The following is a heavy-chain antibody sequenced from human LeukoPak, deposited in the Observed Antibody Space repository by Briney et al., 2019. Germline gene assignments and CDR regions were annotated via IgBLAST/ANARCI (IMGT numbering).Heavy chain of an antibody. Sequence: ASVKVSCKTSGYIFTRYYLHWVRQAPGQGVEWLGVVYPSAGTSDPAQRFRARITLSDDTSTSTAYMELRSLKSEDTAIYFCVREYHGGYFDFWGQGTLVTVSS. CDR1: GYIFTRYY. CDR2: VYPSAGTS. J-gene: IGHJ4*02. CDR3: VREYHGGYFDF. D-gene: IGHD3-16*01. V-gene: IGHV1-46*03.